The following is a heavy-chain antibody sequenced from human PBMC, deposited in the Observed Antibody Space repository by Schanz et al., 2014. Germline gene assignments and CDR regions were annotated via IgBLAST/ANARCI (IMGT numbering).Heavy chain of an antibody. CDR1: GFSVSTNY. CDR3: ARDEGRDGYNLAFDV. CDR2: LYINAGST. Sequence: DVQLVESGGTLVQPGGSLRLSCAVSGFSVSTNYMSWARQAPGKGLEWISSLYINAGSTRYADSVKGRFFISRDSSKNTLFLQMNSLRADDTAIYFCARDEGRDGYNLAFDVWGQGTLVTVSS. V-gene: IGHV3-53*01. D-gene: IGHD2-21*01. J-gene: IGHJ3*01.